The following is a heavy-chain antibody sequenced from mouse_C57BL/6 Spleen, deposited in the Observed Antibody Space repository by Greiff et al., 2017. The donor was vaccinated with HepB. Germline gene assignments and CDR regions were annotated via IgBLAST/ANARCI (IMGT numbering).Heavy chain of an antibody. J-gene: IGHJ1*03. CDR2: IDPENGDT. D-gene: IGHD1-1*01. CDR3: ARGYGSSPRYFDV. Sequence: EVHLVESGAELVRPGASVKLSCTASGFNIKDDYMHWVKQRPEQGLEWIGWIDPENGDTEYASKFQGKATITADTSSNTAYLQLSSLTSEDTAVYYCARGYGSSPRYFDVWGTGTTVTVSS. CDR1: GFNIKDDY. V-gene: IGHV14-4*01.